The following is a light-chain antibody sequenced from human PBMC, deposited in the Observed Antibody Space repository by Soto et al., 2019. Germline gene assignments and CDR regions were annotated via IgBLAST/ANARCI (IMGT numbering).Light chain of an antibody. CDR1: SSDVGAYKY. CDR2: EVS. CDR3: TSYAGSNIWV. J-gene: IGLJ3*02. V-gene: IGLV2-8*01. Sequence: QSALTQPPSASGSPGQSVTISCTGTSSDVGAYKYVSWYQQYPGKAPKLMIYEVSRRPSGVPDRFSGSKSGNTASLTVSGLQAEDEPDYYCTSYAGSNIWVFGGGTKLTFL.